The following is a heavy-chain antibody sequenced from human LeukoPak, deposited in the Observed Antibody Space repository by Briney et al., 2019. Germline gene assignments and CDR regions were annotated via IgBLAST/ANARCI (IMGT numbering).Heavy chain of an antibody. V-gene: IGHV1-69*04. CDR3: ARDPTRYGSGGYSDY. Sequence: SVKVSCKASGGTFSSYAISWVRQAPGQGLEWMGRIIPILGIANYAQKFQGRVTITADKSTSTAYMELSSLRSEDTAVYYCARDPTRYGSGGYSDYWGQGTLVTVSS. CDR1: GGTFSSYA. J-gene: IGHJ4*02. CDR2: IIPILGIA. D-gene: IGHD3-10*01.